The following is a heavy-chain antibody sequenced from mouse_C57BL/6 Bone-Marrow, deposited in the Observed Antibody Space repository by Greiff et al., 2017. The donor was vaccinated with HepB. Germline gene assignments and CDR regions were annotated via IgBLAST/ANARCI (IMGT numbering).Heavy chain of an antibody. J-gene: IGHJ4*01. D-gene: IGHD2-1*01. CDR3: ASGPYGNFYAMDY. Sequence: EVKLMESGPELVKPGASVKIPCKASGYTFTDYNMDWVKQSHGKSLEWIGDINPNNGGTIYNQKFKGKATLTVDKSSSTAYMELRSLTSEDTAVYYCASGPYGNFYAMDYWGQGTSVTVSS. CDR1: GYTFTDYN. V-gene: IGHV1-18*01. CDR2: INPNNGGT.